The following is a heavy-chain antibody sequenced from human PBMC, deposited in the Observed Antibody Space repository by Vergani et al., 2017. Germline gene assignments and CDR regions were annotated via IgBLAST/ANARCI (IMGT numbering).Heavy chain of an antibody. V-gene: IGHV4-38-2*01. CDR3: AGHNLYGDSQTGLDY. J-gene: IGHJ4*02. CDR1: GYSITWGSY. Sequence: QVHLQESGPGLVKPSETLSLTCAVSGYSITWGSYWSWIRQPPGEGLEWIGSVFHSGSAHYNPSLESRVTISVDTSKNQVSLKLISVTAADTAVYYCAGHNLYGDSQTGLDYWGLGTLVIVSS. CDR2: VFHSGSA. D-gene: IGHD4-17*01.